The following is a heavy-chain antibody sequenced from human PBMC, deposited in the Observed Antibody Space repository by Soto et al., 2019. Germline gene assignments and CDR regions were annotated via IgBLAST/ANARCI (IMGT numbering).Heavy chain of an antibody. CDR3: AKNNLYGSSTNRFFFDY. Sequence: EVQVVESGGGLVQPGGSLSLSCAASGFIFSNYWMSWVRQAPGKGLECVANIKQYGSEKHYVDSVKGRFTISRDNADNSLYLQMNSLRSADTAVSYWAKNNLYGSSTNRFFFDYWGQGTLVNVSS. CDR1: GFIFSNYW. D-gene: IGHD2-2*01. V-gene: IGHV3-7*01. CDR2: IKQYGSEK. J-gene: IGHJ4*02.